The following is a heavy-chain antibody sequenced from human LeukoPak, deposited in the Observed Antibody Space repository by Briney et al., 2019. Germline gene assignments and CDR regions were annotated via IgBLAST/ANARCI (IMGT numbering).Heavy chain of an antibody. J-gene: IGHJ4*02. CDR1: GGSISSYY. D-gene: IGHD6-13*01. CDR2: IYYSGST. Sequence: PSETLSLTCTVSGGSISSYYWSWIRQPPGKGLEWIGYIYYSGSTNYNPSLKSRVTISVDTSKNQFSLKLSSVTAADTAVYYCATPAAYSSSPSFDYWGQGTLVTVSS. CDR3: ATPAAYSSSPSFDY. V-gene: IGHV4-59*01.